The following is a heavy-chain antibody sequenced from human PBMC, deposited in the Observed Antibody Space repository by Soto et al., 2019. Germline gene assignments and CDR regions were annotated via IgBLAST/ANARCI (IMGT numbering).Heavy chain of an antibody. CDR3: ARPSLYYYDSSGYSPRNYYYGMDA. CDR2: IYPGDSDT. D-gene: IGHD3-22*01. V-gene: IGHV5-51*01. CDR1: GYSFTSYW. J-gene: IGHJ6*02. Sequence: GESLKISCKGSGYSFTSYWIGWVRQMPGKGLEWMGIIYPGDSDTRYSPSFQGQVTISADKSISTAYLQWSSLKASDTAMYYCARPSLYYYDSSGYSPRNYYYGMDAWGQGTTVTVSS.